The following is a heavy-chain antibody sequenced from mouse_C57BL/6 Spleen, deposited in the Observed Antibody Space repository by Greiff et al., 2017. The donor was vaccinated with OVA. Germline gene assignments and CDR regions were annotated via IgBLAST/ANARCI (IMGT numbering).Heavy chain of an antibody. CDR3: AIAIYYGNYVAMDY. CDR2: IHPSDSDT. D-gene: IGHD2-1*01. V-gene: IGHV1-74*01. Sequence: QVQLQQPGAELVKPGASVKVSCKASGYTFPSYWMHWVKQRPGQGLEWIGRIHPSDSDTNYNQKFKGKATLTVDTSSSTAYMQLSSLTSEDSAVYYCAIAIYYGNYVAMDYWGQGTSVTVSS. J-gene: IGHJ4*01. CDR1: GYTFPSYW.